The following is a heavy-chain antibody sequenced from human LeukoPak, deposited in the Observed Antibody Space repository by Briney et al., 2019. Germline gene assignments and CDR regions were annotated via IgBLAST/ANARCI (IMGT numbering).Heavy chain of an antibody. J-gene: IGHJ3*02. V-gene: IGHV4-59*08. CDR3: ARRGKTSHYDILTGYYAVEFGAFDI. CDR1: GGSISSYY. Sequence: SETLSLTCTVSGGSISSYYWSWIRQPPGKGLEWIGYIYYSGSTNYNPSLKSRVTISVDTSKNQFSLKLSSVTAADTAVYYCARRGKTSHYDILTGYYAVEFGAFDIWGQGTMVTVSS. D-gene: IGHD3-9*01. CDR2: IYYSGST.